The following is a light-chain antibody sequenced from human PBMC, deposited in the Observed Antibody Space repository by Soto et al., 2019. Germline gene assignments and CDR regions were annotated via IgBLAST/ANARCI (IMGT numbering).Light chain of an antibody. J-gene: IGKJ1*01. Sequence: EIVLTQSPGTLSLSPGERATLSCRASQSVSSSYLAWYQQKPGPAPRLLIYGASSRATGIPDRFSGSGSGTDFTLTISRLEPEDVAVYYCQQYGSSPPWTFGQGTKVEIK. CDR1: QSVSSSY. CDR3: QQYGSSPPWT. CDR2: GAS. V-gene: IGKV3-20*01.